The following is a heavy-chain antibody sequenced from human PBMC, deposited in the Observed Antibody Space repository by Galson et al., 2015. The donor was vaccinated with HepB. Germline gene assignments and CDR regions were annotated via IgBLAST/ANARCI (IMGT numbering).Heavy chain of an antibody. Sequence: SVSSGSYYWSWIRQSLGKRLDWIGNIYYSGDTNYNPSLQSRVTISLDTSKNQFSLKLSSATAADTAVYYCARLRGGGAPFDYWGQGALVTVSS. CDR1: SVSSGSYY. D-gene: IGHD3-10*01. CDR3: ARLRGGGAPFDY. CDR2: IYYSGDT. V-gene: IGHV4-61*07. J-gene: IGHJ4*02.